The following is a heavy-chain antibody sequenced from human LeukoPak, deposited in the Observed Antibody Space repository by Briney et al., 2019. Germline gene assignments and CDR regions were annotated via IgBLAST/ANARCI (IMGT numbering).Heavy chain of an antibody. CDR1: GYTLTELS. CDR2: FDPEDGET. D-gene: IGHD3-3*01. V-gene: IGHV1-24*01. CDR3: ARGQRGGRILRFLEWLLVY. J-gene: IGHJ4*02. Sequence: ASVKVSCKVSGYTLTELSMHWVRQAPGKGLEWMGGFDPEDGETIYAQKFQGRVTMTEDTSTDTAYMELSSLRSEDTAVYYCARGQRGGRILRFLEWLLVYWGQGTLVTVSS.